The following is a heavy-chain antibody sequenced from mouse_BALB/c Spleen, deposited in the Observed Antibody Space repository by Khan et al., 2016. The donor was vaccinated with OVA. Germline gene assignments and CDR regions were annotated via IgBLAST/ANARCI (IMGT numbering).Heavy chain of an antibody. J-gene: IGHJ4*01. CDR2: IWSGGST. D-gene: IGHD2-4*01. V-gene: IGHV2-2*02. Sequence: QVQLQQAGPGLVQPSQSLSITCTVSGFSLTSYGVHWVRQSPGKGLEWLGVIWSGGSTDYNAAFISRLSISKDNSKSQVFFKMNSLQANDTAIYYCARSYDYVLSYYAMDYWGQGTSVTVSS. CDR3: ARSYDYVLSYYAMDY. CDR1: GFSLTSYG.